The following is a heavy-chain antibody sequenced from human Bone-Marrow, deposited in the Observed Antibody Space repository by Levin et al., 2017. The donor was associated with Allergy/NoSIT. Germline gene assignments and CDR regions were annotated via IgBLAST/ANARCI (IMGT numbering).Heavy chain of an antibody. V-gene: IGHV3-23*01. Sequence: GGSLRLSCVASGFTFSNYAMTWVRQAPGKGLEWVSAITLSGDSTHYADSVKGRFTISRDNSKNTLYLRMNSLRAEDTAVYYCAKFMSYYDILSGSEYFQDWGQGTLVTVSS. J-gene: IGHJ1*01. CDR1: GFTFSNYA. CDR2: ITLSGDST. CDR3: AKFMSYYDILSGSEYFQD. D-gene: IGHD3-9*01.